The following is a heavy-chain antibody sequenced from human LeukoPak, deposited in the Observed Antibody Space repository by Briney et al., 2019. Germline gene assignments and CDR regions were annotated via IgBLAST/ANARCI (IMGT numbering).Heavy chain of an antibody. Sequence: SETLSLTCTVSGGSISSYYWSWIRQPPGKGLEWIGNIYYTGSTNYNPSLKSRVTISIDTSKNQFSLKLNSVTAADTAVYARAAAAAPPNYYYYYYMDVWGKGTTVTVSS. D-gene: IGHD6-6*01. CDR2: IYYTGST. J-gene: IGHJ6*03. CDR1: GGSISSYY. V-gene: IGHV4-59*01. CDR3: AAAAAPPNYYYYYYMDV.